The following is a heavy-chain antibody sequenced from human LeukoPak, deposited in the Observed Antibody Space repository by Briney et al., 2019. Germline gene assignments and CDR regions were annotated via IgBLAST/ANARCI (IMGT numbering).Heavy chain of an antibody. Sequence: ASVKVSCKASGGTFSSYAISWVRQAPGQGLEWMGGIIPIFGTANYAQKFQGRVTITADKSTSTAYMELSSLRSEDTAVYYCAREKRTDDYDSSGYYGDYWGQGTLVTVSS. D-gene: IGHD3-22*01. CDR2: IIPIFGTA. CDR1: GGTFSSYA. V-gene: IGHV1-69*06. CDR3: AREKRTDDYDSSGYYGDY. J-gene: IGHJ4*02.